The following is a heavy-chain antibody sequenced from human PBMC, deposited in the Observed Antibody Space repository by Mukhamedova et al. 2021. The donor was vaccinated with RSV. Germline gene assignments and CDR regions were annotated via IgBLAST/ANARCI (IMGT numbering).Heavy chain of an antibody. CDR3: ARVQYCSGTNCPFFDY. Sequence: GQGLEWMGWINPNSGGTNYAQKFQGRVTMTRDTSISTAYMELSTLKSDDTAIYYCARVQYCSGTNCPFFDYLGQGTLVTVSS. CDR2: INPNSGGT. D-gene: IGHD2-2*01. V-gene: IGHV1-2*02. J-gene: IGHJ4*02.